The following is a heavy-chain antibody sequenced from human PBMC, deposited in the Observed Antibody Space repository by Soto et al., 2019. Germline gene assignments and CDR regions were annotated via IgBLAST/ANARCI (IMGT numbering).Heavy chain of an antibody. CDR1: GDSVSSNSAA. V-gene: IGHV6-1*01. Sequence: SPTLSLTCAISGDSVSSNSAAWNWIRQSPSRGLEWLGRTYYRSKWYNDYAVSVKSRITINPDTSKNQFSLQLNSVTPEDTAVYYCARDLVVVAATAYYYCMDVWGQGTTVTVSS. J-gene: IGHJ6*02. CDR2: TYYRSKWYN. D-gene: IGHD2-15*01. CDR3: ARDLVVVAATAYYYCMDV.